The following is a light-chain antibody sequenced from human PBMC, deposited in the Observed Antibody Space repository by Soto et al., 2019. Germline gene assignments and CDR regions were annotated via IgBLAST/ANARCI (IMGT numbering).Light chain of an antibody. CDR1: QDISNY. V-gene: IGKV1-33*01. Sequence: DIQMTQSPSSLSASVRDRVTITCQASQDISNYLNWYQQKPGKAPKLLIFDASTLETGVPSRFSGCGSGTDFSFTISSLQPEDIATYYCQQFHNIPPTFGQGTRVEIK. CDR3: QQFHNIPPT. CDR2: DAS. J-gene: IGKJ1*01.